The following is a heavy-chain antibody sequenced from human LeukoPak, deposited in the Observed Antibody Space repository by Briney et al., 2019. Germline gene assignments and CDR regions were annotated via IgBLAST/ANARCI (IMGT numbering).Heavy chain of an antibody. D-gene: IGHD2-2*01. J-gene: IGHJ6*02. Sequence: PGGSLRLSCAASGFTFSSYGMHWVRQAPGKGLEWVSAISGSGGSTYYADSVKGRFTISRDNSKNTLYLQMNSLRAEDTAVYYCAKDHCSSTSCYYNTYYGMDVWGQGTTVTVSS. CDR1: GFTFSSYG. CDR3: AKDHCSSTSCYYNTYYGMDV. V-gene: IGHV3-23*01. CDR2: ISGSGGST.